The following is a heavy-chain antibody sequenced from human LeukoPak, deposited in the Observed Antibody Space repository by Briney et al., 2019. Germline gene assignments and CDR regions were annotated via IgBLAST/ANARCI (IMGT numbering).Heavy chain of an antibody. CDR2: ISSSSSYI. CDR3: ARGGSGYYYVSY. CDR1: GFTPGFTFGNYA. V-gene: IGHV3-21*01. Sequence: AGGSLRLSCAASGFTPGFTFGNYAMNWVRQAPGKGLEWVSSISSSSSYIYYADSVKGRFTISRDNAKNSLYLQMNSLRAEDTAVYYCARGGSGYYYVSYWGQGTLVTVSS. J-gene: IGHJ4*02. D-gene: IGHD3-22*01.